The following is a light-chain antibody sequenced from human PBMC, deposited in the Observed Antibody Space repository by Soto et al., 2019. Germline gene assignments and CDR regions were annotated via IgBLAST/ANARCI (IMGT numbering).Light chain of an antibody. V-gene: IGLV2-14*03. J-gene: IGLJ2*01. CDR1: SSDIGDYDY. CDR3: SSYRTTTTTVV. CDR2: DVS. Sequence: QSALTQPASVSGSSGQSIAISCTGTSSDIGDYDYVSWYQHHPGKAPKLMIYDVSRRPSGVSNRFSGAKSGNTASLTISGLQDEDEADYFCSSYRTTTTTVVFGGGTTLTVL.